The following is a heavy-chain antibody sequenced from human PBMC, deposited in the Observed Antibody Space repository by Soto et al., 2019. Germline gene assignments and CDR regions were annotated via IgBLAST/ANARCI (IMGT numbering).Heavy chain of an antibody. J-gene: IGHJ6*02. CDR3: ARDECGGDCWSPIYYYGMDV. V-gene: IGHV3-33*01. Sequence: GGSLRLSCAASGFTFSSYGMHWVRQAPGKGLEWVAVIWYDGSNKYYADSVKGRFTISRDNSKNTLYLQMNSLRAEDTAVYYCARDECGGDCWSPIYYYGMDVWGQGTTVTVSS. CDR1: GFTFSSYG. CDR2: IWYDGSNK. D-gene: IGHD2-21*02.